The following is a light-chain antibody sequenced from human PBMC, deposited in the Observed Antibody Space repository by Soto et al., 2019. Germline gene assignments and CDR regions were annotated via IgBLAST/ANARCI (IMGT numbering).Light chain of an antibody. CDR2: AAS. Sequence: DFQMTQSPSSLSASVGDRVTITCRASQDIGTFLNWYQQKPGKPPNLLIYAASNLLSGVSSRFSGSGSGTDFTLTISSLQSEDFATYYCQQSYSTPQITFGPGTKVDVK. CDR3: QQSYSTPQIT. CDR1: QDIGTF. J-gene: IGKJ3*01. V-gene: IGKV1-39*01.